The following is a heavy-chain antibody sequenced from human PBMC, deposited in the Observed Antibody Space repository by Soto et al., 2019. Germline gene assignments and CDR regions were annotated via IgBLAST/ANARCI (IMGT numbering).Heavy chain of an antibody. CDR2: ISAYNYKT. Sequence: ASAKVSCKASGYTFTSYGIIWVRQAPGQGLEWMGWISAYNYKTDYAQKLQGRVTMTIDTSTNTGYMELRSLTSDDTAVYYCARGIVSDWLKPFDNWGQGTLVTVS. V-gene: IGHV1-18*01. CDR3: ARGIVSDWLKPFDN. D-gene: IGHD3-9*01. CDR1: GYTFTSYG. J-gene: IGHJ4*02.